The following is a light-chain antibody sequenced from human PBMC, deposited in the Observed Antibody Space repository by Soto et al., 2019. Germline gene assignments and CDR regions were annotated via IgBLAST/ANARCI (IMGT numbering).Light chain of an antibody. V-gene: IGLV2-14*01. CDR2: EVS. CDR1: SSDVGGYNY. Sequence: QSALTQPASMSGSPGQSITISCTGTSSDVGGYNYVSWYQQHPGKAPKLMIYEVSHRPSGVSDRFSGSKSGNTASLTISGLQAEDDADYYCSSYTTSTTLVVFGGGTKVTVL. J-gene: IGLJ3*02. CDR3: SSYTTSTTLVV.